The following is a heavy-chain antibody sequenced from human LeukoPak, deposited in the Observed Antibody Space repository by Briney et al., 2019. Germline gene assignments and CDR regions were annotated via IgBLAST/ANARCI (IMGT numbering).Heavy chain of an antibody. CDR2: ISSSGTTI. CDR3: AGKCGLGHYFVY. V-gene: IGHV3-48*03. Sequence: PGGSLRLSCAASGFTFSSYEMNWVRQAPGKGLEWISYISSSGTTIYYADSVKGRFTISRDNAKNSLSLQMNSLRAEDAGVYYCAGKCGLGHYFVYWGQGTLVTVSS. J-gene: IGHJ4*02. CDR1: GFTFSSYE. D-gene: IGHD6-25*01.